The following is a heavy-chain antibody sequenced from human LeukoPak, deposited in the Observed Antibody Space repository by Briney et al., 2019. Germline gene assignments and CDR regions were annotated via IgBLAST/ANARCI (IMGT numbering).Heavy chain of an antibody. J-gene: IGHJ3*02. CDR3: ARLDGYNLKGAFDI. CDR1: GGSISSGGYS. CDR2: IYHSGST. D-gene: IGHD5-12*01. V-gene: IGHV4-30-2*01. Sequence: SETLSLTCAVSGGSISSGGYSWSWIRQPPGKGLEWIGYIYHSGSTYYNPSLKSRVTISVDRSKNQFSLKLSSVTAADTAVYYCARLDGYNLKGAFDIWGQGTMVTVSP.